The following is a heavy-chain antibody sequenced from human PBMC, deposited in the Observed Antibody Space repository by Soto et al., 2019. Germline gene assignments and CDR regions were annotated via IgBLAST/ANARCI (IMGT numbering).Heavy chain of an antibody. CDR1: GFTFSSYA. CDR3: AIPARGWYSETDY. D-gene: IGHD6-19*01. Sequence: EVQLLESGGGLVQPGGSLRLSCVASGFTFSSYAMSWVRQAPGKGLEWVSVISGSGGSTYYADSVKGRFTISRDNSKNTLYLQMNSLRAEDTAVYYCAIPARGWYSETDYWGQGTLVTVSS. CDR2: ISGSGGST. J-gene: IGHJ4*02. V-gene: IGHV3-23*01.